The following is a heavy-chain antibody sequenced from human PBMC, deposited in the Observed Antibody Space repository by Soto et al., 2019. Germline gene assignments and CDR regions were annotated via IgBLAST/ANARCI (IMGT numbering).Heavy chain of an antibody. CDR3: ASVYPLETSSYYYGLDV. D-gene: IGHD3-3*01. CDR2: IIPIFGTA. Sequence: ASVKVSCKASGGTFSSYAISWVRQAPGQGLEWMGGIIPIFGTANYAQKFQGRVTITADESTSTAYMELSSLRSEDTAVYSCASVYPLETSSYYYGLDVWGQGTTVTVSS. J-gene: IGHJ6*02. V-gene: IGHV1-69*13. CDR1: GGTFSSYA.